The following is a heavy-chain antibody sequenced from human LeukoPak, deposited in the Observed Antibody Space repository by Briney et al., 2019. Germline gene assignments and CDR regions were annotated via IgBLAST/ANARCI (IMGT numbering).Heavy chain of an antibody. V-gene: IGHV3-7*03. J-gene: IGHJ6*02. Sequence: GGSLGLSCAASGFALSSHWMTWVRQVPGRGPEWVANVNRDGSETYYLDSVKGRFTISKDNAKNSLYLQMNSLRAEDTALYHCARNNGMDVWGQGTRSSSP. CDR1: GFALSSHW. CDR3: ARNNGMDV. CDR2: VNRDGSET.